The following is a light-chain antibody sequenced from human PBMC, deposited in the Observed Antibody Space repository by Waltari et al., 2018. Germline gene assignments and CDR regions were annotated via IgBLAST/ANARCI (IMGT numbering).Light chain of an antibody. CDR2: DAS. Sequence: EIVLTQSPGILSLSPGERATLPCRASQRIGKYLAWYQQKPGQAPRLLIYDASTRASGIPDRFSGSGSGTDFSLTISRLEPEDFAVYYCQKYVSLPATFGQGTRVEV. CDR1: QRIGKY. J-gene: IGKJ1*01. V-gene: IGKV3-20*01. CDR3: QKYVSLPAT.